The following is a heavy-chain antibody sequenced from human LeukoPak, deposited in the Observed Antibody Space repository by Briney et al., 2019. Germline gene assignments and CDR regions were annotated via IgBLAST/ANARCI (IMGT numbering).Heavy chain of an antibody. D-gene: IGHD3-22*01. CDR1: GGSFRDYY. J-gene: IGHJ3*02. CDR3: ARDHFDYYDSSGYAFDI. CDR2: IKYSGST. V-gene: IGHV4-34*01. Sequence: PSETLSLTCAVYGGSFRDYYWSWIRQTPGEGLQWIGGIKYSGSTDYNPSLKGRVTISVDTSKNQFSLKLSSVTAADTAVYYCARDHFDYYDSSGYAFDIWGQGTMVTVSS.